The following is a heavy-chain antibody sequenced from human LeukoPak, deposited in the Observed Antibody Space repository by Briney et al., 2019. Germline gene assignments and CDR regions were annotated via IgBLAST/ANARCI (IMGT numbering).Heavy chain of an antibody. CDR2: IIPIFGTA. V-gene: IGHV1-69*13. Sequence: ASVKVSCKASGGTFSSYAISWVRQAPGQGLEWMGGIIPIFGTASYAQKFQGRVTITADESTSTAYMELSSLRSEDTAVYYCAREGRIAARRNYYYYMDVWGKGTTVTVSS. CDR3: AREGRIAARRNYYYYMDV. CDR1: GGTFSSYA. J-gene: IGHJ6*03. D-gene: IGHD6-6*01.